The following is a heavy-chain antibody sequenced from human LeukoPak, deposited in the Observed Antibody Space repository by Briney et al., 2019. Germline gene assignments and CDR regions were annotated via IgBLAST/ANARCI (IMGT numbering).Heavy chain of an antibody. J-gene: IGHJ4*02. Sequence: SGGSLRLSCAASGFTFSSYSMNWVRQAPGKGLEWVSYISSSSSTIYYADSVKGRFTISRDNAKNSLYLQMNSLRAEDTAVYYCARDKIVGATYFDYWGQGTLVTVSS. CDR3: ARDKIVGATYFDY. CDR1: GFTFSSYS. V-gene: IGHV3-48*01. D-gene: IGHD1-26*01. CDR2: ISSSSSTI.